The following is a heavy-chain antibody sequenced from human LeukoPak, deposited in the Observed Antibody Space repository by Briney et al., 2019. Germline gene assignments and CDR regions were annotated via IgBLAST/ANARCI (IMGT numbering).Heavy chain of an antibody. CDR2: IYTSGST. CDR3: ARDGVAARPGYYYYYMDV. V-gene: IGHV4-4*07. J-gene: IGHJ6*03. CDR1: GGSISSYY. Sequence: SETLSLTCTVSGGSISSYYWSWIRQPAGKGLEWIGRIYTSGSTNYNPSLKSRVTISVDKSKNQFSLKLSSVTAADTAVYYCARDGVAARPGYYYYYMDVWGKGTTVTVSS. D-gene: IGHD6-6*01.